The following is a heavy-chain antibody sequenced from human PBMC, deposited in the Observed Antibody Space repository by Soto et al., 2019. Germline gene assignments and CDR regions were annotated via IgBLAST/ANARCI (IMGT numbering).Heavy chain of an antibody. D-gene: IGHD2-2*03. V-gene: IGHV4-61*01. CDR2: IYYSGST. CDR1: GGSVNSDSYY. J-gene: IGHJ6*02. CDR3: ARLNGYCVSTNCHGYYGMDV. Sequence: SETLSLTCTVSGGSVNSDSYYWSWIRQPPGKGLEWIGYIYYSGSTTYNPSLKSRVTISVDTSKNEFSLRLSSVTAADTAVYYCARLNGYCVSTNCHGYYGMDVWGQGTTVTVSS.